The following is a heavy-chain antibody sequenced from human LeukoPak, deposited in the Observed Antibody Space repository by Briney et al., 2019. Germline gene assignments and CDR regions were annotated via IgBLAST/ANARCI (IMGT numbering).Heavy chain of an antibody. Sequence: PSETLSLTCAVYGGSFSGYYWSWIRQPPGKGPEWIGEINHSGSTNYNPSLKSRVTISVDTSKNQFSLKLSSVTAADTAVYYCARRSTTVTRNSRFQFDYWGRGTLVTVSS. D-gene: IGHD4-17*01. J-gene: IGHJ4*02. V-gene: IGHV4-34*01. CDR1: GGSFSGYY. CDR2: INHSGST. CDR3: ARRSTTVTRNSRFQFDY.